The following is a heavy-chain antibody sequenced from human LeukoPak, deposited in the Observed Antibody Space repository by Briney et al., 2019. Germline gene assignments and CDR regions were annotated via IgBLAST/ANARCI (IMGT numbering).Heavy chain of an antibody. CDR3: ARDLEGTDWRFDY. Sequence: ASVKVSCKASGYTFTGYYMHWVRQAPGQGLEWMGWTNPNSGGTNYAQKFQGRVTMTRDTSTSTAYMELRSLRSDDTAVYYCARDLEGTDWRFDYWGQGTLVTVSS. V-gene: IGHV1-2*02. CDR1: GYTFTGYY. CDR2: TNPNSGGT. J-gene: IGHJ4*02. D-gene: IGHD3-9*01.